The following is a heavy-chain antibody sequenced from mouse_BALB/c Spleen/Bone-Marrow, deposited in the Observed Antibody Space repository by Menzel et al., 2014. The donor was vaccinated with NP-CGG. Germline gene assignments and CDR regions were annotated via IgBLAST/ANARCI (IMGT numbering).Heavy chain of an antibody. J-gene: IGHJ4*01. CDR1: GFTFSSFG. Sequence: EVQLVESGGGLVQPGGSRKLSCAASGFTFSSFGMHWVRQAPEKGLEWVAYISNGSSTIYYADTVKGRFTISRDNPKSTLFLQMTSLRSEDTAMYYCARKGAMITHYYAMDYWGQGISVTVSS. CDR3: ARKGAMITHYYAMDY. V-gene: IGHV5-17*02. CDR2: ISNGSSTI. D-gene: IGHD2-4*01.